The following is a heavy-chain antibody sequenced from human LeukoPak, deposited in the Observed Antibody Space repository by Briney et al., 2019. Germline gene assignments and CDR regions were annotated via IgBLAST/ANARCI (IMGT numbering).Heavy chain of an antibody. D-gene: IGHD1-1*01. J-gene: IGHJ4*02. V-gene: IGHV4-31*03. CDR2: IYYSGSI. Sequence: PSETLSLTCTVSGGSISSGDYYWSWIRQHPGKGLEWIGYIYYSGSIYYNPSLKSRVTISVDTSKNQFSLNLNSVTAADTAVYYCARGQQLEPWGQGTLVTVSS. CDR3: ARGQQLEP. CDR1: GGSISSGDYY.